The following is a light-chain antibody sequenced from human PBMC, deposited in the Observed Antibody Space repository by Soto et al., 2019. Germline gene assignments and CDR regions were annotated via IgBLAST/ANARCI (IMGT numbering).Light chain of an antibody. CDR1: TSNLGAGYD. Sequence: QAVVTQPPSVSGAPGQRVTLSCTGNTSNLGAGYDVHWYQQLPGAAPKLVIFGNRNRPSGVLERFSGSKSGTSASLAITGLQAEDEADYYCQSYDSSLRNVIFGGGTKLTVL. CDR2: GNR. CDR3: QSYDSSLRNVI. V-gene: IGLV1-40*01. J-gene: IGLJ2*01.